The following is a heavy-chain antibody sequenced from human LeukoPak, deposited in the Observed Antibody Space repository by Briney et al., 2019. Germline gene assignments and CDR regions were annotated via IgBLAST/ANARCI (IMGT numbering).Heavy chain of an antibody. CDR2: IIPIFGTA. CDR1: GGTFSSYA. D-gene: IGHD3-3*01. J-gene: IGHJ5*02. Sequence: ASVKVSCKASGGTFSSYAISWVRQAPGQGLEWMGGIIPIFGTANYAQKLQGRVTMTTDTSTSTAYMELRSLRSDDTAVYYCARDAYYDSWSGSYNWFDPWGQGTLVTVSS. CDR3: ARDAYYDSWSGSYNWFDP. V-gene: IGHV1-69*05.